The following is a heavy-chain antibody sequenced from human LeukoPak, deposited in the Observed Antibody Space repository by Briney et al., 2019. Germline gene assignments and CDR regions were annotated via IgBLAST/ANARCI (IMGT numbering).Heavy chain of an antibody. CDR1: GYSISSGYC. V-gene: IGHV4-38-2*01. Sequence: SETLSLTCAVSGYSISSGYCWGWIRQPPGKGLEWIGSIYHSGSTYYNPSLKSRVTISVDTSKNQFSLKLSSVTAADTAVYYCARIQEANWYFDLWGRGTLVTVSS. J-gene: IGHJ2*01. CDR3: ARIQEANWYFDL. CDR2: IYHSGST.